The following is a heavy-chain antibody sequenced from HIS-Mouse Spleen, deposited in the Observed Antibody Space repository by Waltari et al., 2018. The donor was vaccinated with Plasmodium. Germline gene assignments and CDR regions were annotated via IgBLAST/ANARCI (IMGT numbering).Heavy chain of an antibody. CDR3: ARLVVVASKDSY. V-gene: IGHV4-34*01. J-gene: IGHJ4*02. Sequence: QVQLQQWGSGLLHPSDTLSLTCAVYGGSFSGYSWIWIRQPPGKGLEWIGEINHSGSTNYNPSLKSRVTISVDTSKNQFSLKLSSVTAADTAVYYCARLVVVASKDSYWGQGTLVTVSS. CDR2: INHSGST. CDR1: GGSFSGYS. D-gene: IGHD2-15*01.